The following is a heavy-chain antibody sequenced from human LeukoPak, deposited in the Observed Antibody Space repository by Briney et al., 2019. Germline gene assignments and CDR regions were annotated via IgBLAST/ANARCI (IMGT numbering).Heavy chain of an antibody. CDR2: IRNDGSNK. J-gene: IGHJ5*02. CDR3: ARDPSNGSGSYYNRFKVYWFDP. CDR1: GFTFSSYG. V-gene: IGHV3-30*02. D-gene: IGHD3-10*01. Sequence: GGSLRLSCAASGFTFSSYGMHWVRQAPGKGLEWVAFIRNDGSNKYHADSVKGRFTISRDNSKNTLYLQMNSLRAEDTAVYYCARDPSNGSGSYYNRFKVYWFDPWGQGTLVTVSS.